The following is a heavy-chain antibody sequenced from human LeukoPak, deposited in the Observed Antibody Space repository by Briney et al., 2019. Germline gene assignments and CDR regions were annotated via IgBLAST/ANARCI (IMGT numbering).Heavy chain of an antibody. V-gene: IGHV1-8*03. CDR3: ARGSRGYQDAFDI. J-gene: IGHJ3*02. D-gene: IGHD3-22*01. CDR2: MNPNSGNT. Sequence: GASVKVSCKASGYTFTSYDINWVRQATGQGLEWMGWMNPNSGNTGYAQKFQGRVPITRNTSISTAYMELSSLRSEDTAVYYCARGSRGYQDAFDIWGQGTMVTVSS. CDR1: GYTFTSYD.